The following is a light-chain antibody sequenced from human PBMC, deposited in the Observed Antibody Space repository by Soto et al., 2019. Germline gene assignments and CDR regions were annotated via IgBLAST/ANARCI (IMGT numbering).Light chain of an antibody. J-gene: IGLJ2*01. Sequence: QSVLTQPPSASGSPGQSVTISCTGASSDVGGYNFVSWYQHHPGKAPRLMIYDVTQRPSGVPDRFSGSKSGNTASLTVSGLQADDEAYYYCSSYAGSSIPVAFGGGTKVTVL. CDR2: DVT. V-gene: IGLV2-8*01. CDR1: SSDVGGYNF. CDR3: SSYAGSSIPVA.